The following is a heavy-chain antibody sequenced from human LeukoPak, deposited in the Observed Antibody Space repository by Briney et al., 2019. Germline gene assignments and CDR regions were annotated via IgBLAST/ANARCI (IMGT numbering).Heavy chain of an antibody. J-gene: IGHJ4*02. CDR1: GFTFSSYG. CDR2: ISYDGSNK. CDR3: AKDSVSSSDYFDY. V-gene: IGHV3-30*18. D-gene: IGHD6-6*01. Sequence: GRSLRLSCAASGFTFSSYGMHWVRQAPGKGLEWVAVISYDGSNKYYADSVKGRFTISRDSSKNTLYLQMNSLRAEDTAVYYCAKDSVSSSDYFDYWGQGTLVTVSS.